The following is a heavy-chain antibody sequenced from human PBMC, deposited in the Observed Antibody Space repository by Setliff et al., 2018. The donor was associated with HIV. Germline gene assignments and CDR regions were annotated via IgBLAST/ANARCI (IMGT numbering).Heavy chain of an antibody. CDR1: GFSFGDYY. CDR2: IKSNADGGTT. CDR3: STYRYYYDTTGVDY. D-gene: IGHD3-22*01. Sequence: GGSLRLSCGASGFSFGDYYMSWIRQAPGKGLEWLGRIKSNADGGTTDYAAPVKGRITISRDDSKNTLYLQMNSLKTEDTAVYYCSTYRYYYDTTGVDYWGQGTLVTVSS. J-gene: IGHJ4*02. V-gene: IGHV3-15*01.